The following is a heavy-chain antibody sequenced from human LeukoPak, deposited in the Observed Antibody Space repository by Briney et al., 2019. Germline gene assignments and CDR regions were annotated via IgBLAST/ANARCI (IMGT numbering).Heavy chain of an antibody. CDR3: ARGGVGYSYTYNPIDY. CDR1: GFTFSNYW. V-gene: IGHV3-7*05. Sequence: SGGSLRLSCAASGFTFSNYWMSWVRQAPGKGLEWVAKIKQDGIERFYVDSVKGRFTISRDNAKTSLYLQMNSLRAEDSAVYYCARGGVGYSYTYNPIDYWGQGTLVTVSS. D-gene: IGHD5-18*01. J-gene: IGHJ4*02. CDR2: IKQDGIER.